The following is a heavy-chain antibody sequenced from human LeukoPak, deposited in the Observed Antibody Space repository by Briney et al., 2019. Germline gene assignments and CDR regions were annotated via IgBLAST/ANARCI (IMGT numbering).Heavy chain of an antibody. CDR2: ITSNGDNT. Sequence: GGALRLSCVSSGLTFSTYAMHWVRPAPGKGLEYVSYITSNGDNTFYANSVKGRFTISRDNSKNTLYLQMGSLRAEDMAVYYCARDRSGSGDYWGQGTLVTVSS. CDR3: ARDRSGSGDY. D-gene: IGHD2-15*01. J-gene: IGHJ4*02. CDR1: GLTFSTYA. V-gene: IGHV3-64*01.